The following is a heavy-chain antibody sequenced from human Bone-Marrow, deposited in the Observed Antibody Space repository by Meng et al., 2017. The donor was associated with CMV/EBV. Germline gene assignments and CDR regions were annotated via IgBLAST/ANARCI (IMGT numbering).Heavy chain of an antibody. J-gene: IGHJ4*02. V-gene: IGHV1-2*02. Sequence: ASVKVSCKAFGGTFSTYTITWVRQAPGQGLEWMGWINPNSGGTNYAQKFQGRVTMTRDTSISTAYMEMSRLRSDDTAVYYCARNRQLFDYWGQGTLVTVSS. CDR3: ARNRQLFDY. D-gene: IGHD6-13*01. CDR2: INPNSGGT. CDR1: GGTFSTYT.